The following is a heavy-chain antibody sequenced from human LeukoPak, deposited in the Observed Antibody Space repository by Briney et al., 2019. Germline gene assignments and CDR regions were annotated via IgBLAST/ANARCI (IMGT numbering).Heavy chain of an antibody. D-gene: IGHD3-22*01. J-gene: IGHJ4*02. V-gene: IGHV3-48*01. CDR2: ISCGRGTI. CDR3: ARVYHDVSRGYSYY. CDR1: GFTFSSYS. Sequence: GGSLRLSCAASGFTFSSYSMNWVRQAPGKGLEWVSHISCGRGTIYYADSVKRRFTISRDNDQHSLSLQMNSLRAEDTAVCYCARVYHDVSRGYSYYWGQGTLVTVSS.